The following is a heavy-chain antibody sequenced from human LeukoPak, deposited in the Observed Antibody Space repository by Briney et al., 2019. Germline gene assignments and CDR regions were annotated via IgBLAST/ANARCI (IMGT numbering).Heavy chain of an antibody. CDR2: IRYDGSNK. Sequence: GGSLRLSCAASGFTFSSYGMHWVRQAPGKGLEWVAFIRYDGSNKYYADSVKGRFTISRDNSKNTLYLQMNSLRAEDTAVYYCAKDRQGFMSRGFDPWGQGTLATVSS. V-gene: IGHV3-30*02. J-gene: IGHJ5*02. D-gene: IGHD3-16*01. CDR1: GFTFSSYG. CDR3: AKDRQGFMSRGFDP.